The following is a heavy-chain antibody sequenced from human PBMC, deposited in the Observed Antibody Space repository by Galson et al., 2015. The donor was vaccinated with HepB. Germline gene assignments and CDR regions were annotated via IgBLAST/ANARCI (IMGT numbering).Heavy chain of an antibody. J-gene: IGHJ6*02. CDR2: IDPSDSYT. Sequence: QSGAEVKKPGESLKISCKGSGYSFTSYWISLVRQMPGKGLEWMGRIDPSDSYTNYSPSFQGHVTISADKSISTAYLQWSSLKASDTAMYYCARHPVLARGQLVPSSYGMDVWGQGTTVTVSS. V-gene: IGHV5-10-1*01. CDR3: ARHPVLARGQLVPSSYGMDV. CDR1: GYSFTSYW. D-gene: IGHD6-13*01.